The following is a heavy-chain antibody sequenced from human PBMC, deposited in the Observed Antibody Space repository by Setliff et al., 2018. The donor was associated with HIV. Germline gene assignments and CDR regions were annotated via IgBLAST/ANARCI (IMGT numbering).Heavy chain of an antibody. CDR3: ARGLPSYYYESSGSLGWFDP. CDR1: GYSFTSYW. Sequence: GESLKISCKGSGYSFTSYWIGWVRQMPGKGLECMGVIYPSDSDTRYSPSFQGQVTISADKSSGTAYLQWSSLKAADTAVYYCARGLPSYYYESSGSLGWFDPWGQGTLVTVSS. J-gene: IGHJ5*02. D-gene: IGHD3-22*01. CDR2: IYPSDSDT. V-gene: IGHV5-51*01.